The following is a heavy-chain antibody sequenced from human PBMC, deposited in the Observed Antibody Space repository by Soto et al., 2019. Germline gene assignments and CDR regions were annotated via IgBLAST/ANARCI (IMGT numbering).Heavy chain of an antibody. CDR2: MWYDGTNK. Sequence: GGSLRLSCAASGFTFRIYSIHWVRQAPCKGLEWVAVMWYDGTNKYYVDSVEGRFTISRDNAKKSLYLQMNSLRAEDTAVYYCAREHYCSKVTTNWGQGTLVPVSP. V-gene: IGHV3-33*01. CDR1: GFTFRIYS. J-gene: IGHJ4*02. CDR3: AREHYCSKVTTN. D-gene: IGHD4-4*01.